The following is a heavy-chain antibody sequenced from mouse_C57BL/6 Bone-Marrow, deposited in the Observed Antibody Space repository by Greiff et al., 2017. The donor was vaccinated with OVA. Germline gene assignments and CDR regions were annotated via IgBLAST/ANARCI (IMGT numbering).Heavy chain of an antibody. D-gene: IGHD4-1*01. Sequence: VHVKQSGPELVKPGASVKIPCKASRYTFTDYNMDWVKQSHGKSLEWIGDINPNNGGTIYNQKFKGKATLTVDKSSSTAYMELRSLTSEDTAVYYCARGLGRDYWGQGTTLTVSS. CDR1: RYTFTDYN. V-gene: IGHV1-18*01. CDR3: ARGLGRDY. J-gene: IGHJ2*01. CDR2: INPNNGGT.